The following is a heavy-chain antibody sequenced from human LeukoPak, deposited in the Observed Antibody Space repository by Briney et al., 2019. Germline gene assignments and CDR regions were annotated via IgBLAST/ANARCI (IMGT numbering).Heavy chain of an antibody. CDR2: IYYSGST. Sequence: SETLSLTCTVSGGSISSYYWSWIRQPPGKGLEWIGSIYYSGSTYYNPSLKSRVTISVDTSKNQFSLKLSSVTAADTAVYYCARVRMVRGVIIPLAHFDYWGQGTLVTVSS. CDR1: GGSISSYY. CDR3: ARVRMVRGVIIPLAHFDY. J-gene: IGHJ4*02. V-gene: IGHV4-59*12. D-gene: IGHD3-10*01.